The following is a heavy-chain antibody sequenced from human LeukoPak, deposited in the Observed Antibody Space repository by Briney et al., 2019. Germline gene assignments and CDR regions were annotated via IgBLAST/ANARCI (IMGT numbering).Heavy chain of an antibody. J-gene: IGHJ4*02. CDR1: GFTFSSYW. CDR3: ARADDRRDCSSTSCYAGF. Sequence: GGSLRLSCAASGFTFSSYWMSWVRQAPGKGLEWVANIKQDGSEKYYVDSVKGRFTISRDNAKNSLYLQMNSLRAEDTAAYYCARADDRRDCSSTSCYAGFWGQGTLVTVSS. D-gene: IGHD2-2*01. CDR2: IKQDGSEK. V-gene: IGHV3-7*01.